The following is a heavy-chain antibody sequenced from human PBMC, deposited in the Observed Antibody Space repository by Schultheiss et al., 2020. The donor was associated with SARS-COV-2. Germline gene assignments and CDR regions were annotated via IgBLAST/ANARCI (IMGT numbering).Heavy chain of an antibody. CDR1: GDSISSGDFS. CDR2: IYHSGST. Sequence: SETLSLTCAVSGDSISSGDFSWSWVRQPPGKGLEWIGEIYHSGSTNYNPSLKSRVTISVDRSKNQFSLKLSSVTAADTAMYYCARPTGGSSGHFDYWGQGTLVTVSS. J-gene: IGHJ4*02. V-gene: IGHV4-4*02. D-gene: IGHD6-6*01. CDR3: ARPTGGSSGHFDY.